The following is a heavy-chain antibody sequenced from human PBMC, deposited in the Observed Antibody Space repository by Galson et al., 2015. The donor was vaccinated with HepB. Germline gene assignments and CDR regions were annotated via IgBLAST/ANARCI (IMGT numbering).Heavy chain of an antibody. CDR3: ATEGIGYCSGGSCYRDAFDI. Sequence: SVKVSCKVSGYTLTELSMHWVRQAPGKGLEWMGGFDPEDGGTIYAQKFQGRVTMTEDTSTDTAYMELSSLRSEDTAVYYCATEGIGYCSGGSCYRDAFDIWGQGTMVTVSS. CDR1: GYTLTELS. J-gene: IGHJ3*02. D-gene: IGHD2-15*01. V-gene: IGHV1-24*01. CDR2: FDPEDGGT.